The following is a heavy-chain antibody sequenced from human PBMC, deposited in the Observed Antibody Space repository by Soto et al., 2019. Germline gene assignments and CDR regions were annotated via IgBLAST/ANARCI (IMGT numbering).Heavy chain of an antibody. V-gene: IGHV5-51*01. Sequence: GESLKISCKGSGYTFLTYWVGWVRQMHGQGLEWMGIINPADSDTRYSPSFQGQVTISADKSISTAYLQWSSLKASDTAIYYCARLTRARGLNSFYAMDVWGQGAPVTVYS. CDR3: ARLTRARGLNSFYAMDV. D-gene: IGHD3-10*01. CDR1: GYTFLTYW. CDR2: INPADSDT. J-gene: IGHJ6*02.